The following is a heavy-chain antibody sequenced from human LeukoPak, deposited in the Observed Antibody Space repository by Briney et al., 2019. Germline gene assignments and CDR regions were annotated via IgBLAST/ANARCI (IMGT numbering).Heavy chain of an antibody. CDR3: AWEGLDWLSYYSLFFDY. CDR2: IIPIFGTA. Sequence: SVKVSCKASGGTFSSYAISWVRQAPGQGLEWMGGIIPIFGTANYAQKFQGRVTITADKSTSTAYMELSSLRSDDTAVYYCAWEGLDWLSYYSLFFDYWGQGTLSPSPQ. D-gene: IGHD3/OR15-3a*01. J-gene: IGHJ4*02. V-gene: IGHV1-69*06. CDR1: GGTFSSYA.